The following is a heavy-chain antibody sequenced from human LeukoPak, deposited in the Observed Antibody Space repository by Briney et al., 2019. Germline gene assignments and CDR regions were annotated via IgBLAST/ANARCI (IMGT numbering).Heavy chain of an antibody. CDR3: ARDHSSNQLRKANTDY. Sequence: PGRSLRLSCAASGFTFSSYAMHWVRQAPGKGLEWVSSISSSSSYIYYADSVKGRFTISRDNAKNSLYLQMNSLRAEDTAVYYCARDHSSNQLRKANTDYWGQGTLVTVSS. CDR1: GFTFSSYA. J-gene: IGHJ4*02. D-gene: IGHD4/OR15-4a*01. V-gene: IGHV3-21*01. CDR2: ISSSSSYI.